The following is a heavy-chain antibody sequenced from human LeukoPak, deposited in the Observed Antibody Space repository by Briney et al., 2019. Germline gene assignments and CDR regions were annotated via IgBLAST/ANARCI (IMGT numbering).Heavy chain of an antibody. CDR1: GGSISSSSYY. J-gene: IGHJ4*02. Sequence: KTSETLSLTCTVSGGSISSSSYYWGWIRQPPGKGLEWIGTIYYSGSTYYNPSLKSRVTISVDTSKNQFSLKLSSVTAGDTAVYNCARQSSPGLELRRAHFDYWGQGTLDTVSS. V-gene: IGHV4-39*01. D-gene: IGHD1-7*01. CDR3: ARQSSPGLELRRAHFDY. CDR2: IYYSGST.